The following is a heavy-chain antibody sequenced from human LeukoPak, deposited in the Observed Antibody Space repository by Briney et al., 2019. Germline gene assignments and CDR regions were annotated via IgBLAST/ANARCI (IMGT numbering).Heavy chain of an antibody. J-gene: IGHJ4*02. D-gene: IGHD2-2*01. CDR3: AKAVAVPGALSGYYDF. Sequence: TGGSLRLSCAASGFTFNNYAMSWVRQAPGEGLDWVSALSASGGTTYYADSVKGRFTISRDNSKNALYLQMNSLSAEDTAVYFCAKAVAVPGALSGYYDFWGQGTLVTVSS. CDR1: GFTFNNYA. CDR2: LSASGGTT. V-gene: IGHV3-23*01.